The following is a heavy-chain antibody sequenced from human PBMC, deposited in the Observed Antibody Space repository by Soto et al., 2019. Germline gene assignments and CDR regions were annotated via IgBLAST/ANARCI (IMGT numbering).Heavy chain of an antibody. D-gene: IGHD6-13*01. J-gene: IGHJ5*02. V-gene: IGHV3-33*01. CDR2: IWYDGSNK. Sequence: AGGSLRLSCAASGFTFSSYGMHWVRQAPGKGLEWVAVIWYDGSNKYYADSVKGRFTISRDNSKNTLYLQMNSLRAEDTAVYYCAREAAGNWFDPWGQGXLVTVSS. CDR1: GFTFSSYG. CDR3: AREAAGNWFDP.